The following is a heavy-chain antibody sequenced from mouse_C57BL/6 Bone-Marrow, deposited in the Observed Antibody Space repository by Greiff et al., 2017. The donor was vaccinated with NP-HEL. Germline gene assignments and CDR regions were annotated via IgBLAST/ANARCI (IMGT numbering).Heavy chain of an antibody. V-gene: IGHV7-3*01. D-gene: IGHD1-1*01. CDR2: ISNKANGYTT. CDR3: ARYMNYGSSYHWYFDV. CDR1: GFTFTDYY. Sequence: DVQLVESGGGLVQPGGSLSLSCAASGFTFTDYYMSWVRQPPGKALEWLGFISNKANGYTTEYSASVKGRFTISRDNSQSILYLQMNALRAEDSATYYCARYMNYGSSYHWYFDVWGTGTTVTVSS. J-gene: IGHJ1*03.